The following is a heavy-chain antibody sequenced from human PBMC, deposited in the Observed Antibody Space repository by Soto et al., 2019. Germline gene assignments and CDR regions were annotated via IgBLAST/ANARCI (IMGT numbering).Heavy chain of an antibody. D-gene: IGHD2-8*02. CDR2: ISRDGGTK. Sequence: QVQLVESGGGVVQPGRSLSLSCAVSGFTVSTYGMHWVRQAPGKGLEWVAVISRDGGTKFYADSVKGRFTISKYNSRNTLFLEMNRLRGDDIAVYYCTGEVASGYWGQGTLVTVSS. V-gene: IGHV3-30*03. CDR1: GFTVSTYG. J-gene: IGHJ4*02. CDR3: TGEVASGY.